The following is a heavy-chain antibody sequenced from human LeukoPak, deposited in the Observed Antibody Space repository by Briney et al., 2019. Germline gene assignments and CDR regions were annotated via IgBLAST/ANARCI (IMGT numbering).Heavy chain of an antibody. CDR1: GVSIGDYA. Sequence: GGSLRLSCTASGVSIGDYAMSWFRQAPGKGLEWVSLIRSKAYGGTTEYAASVEGRFTISRDDSKSIAYLQMNSLKTEDTAVYYCTKSRFYDYVWGGSWGQGTLVTVSS. J-gene: IGHJ5*02. CDR3: TKSRFYDYVWGGS. V-gene: IGHV3-49*03. CDR2: IRSKAYGGTT. D-gene: IGHD3-16*01.